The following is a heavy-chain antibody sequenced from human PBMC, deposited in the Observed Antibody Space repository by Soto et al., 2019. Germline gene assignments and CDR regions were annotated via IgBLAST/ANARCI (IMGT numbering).Heavy chain of an antibody. CDR2: ISSSSSTI. D-gene: IGHD6-6*01. J-gene: IGHJ5*02. V-gene: IGHV3-48*02. CDR1: GFTFSSHS. Sequence: GGSLRLSCAASGFTFSSHSMNWVRQAPGKGLEWVSYISSSSSTIYYADSVKGRFTISRGNAKNSLYLQMNSLRDEDTAVYYCARERIAARGNWFDPWGQGTLVTVSS. CDR3: ARERIAARGNWFDP.